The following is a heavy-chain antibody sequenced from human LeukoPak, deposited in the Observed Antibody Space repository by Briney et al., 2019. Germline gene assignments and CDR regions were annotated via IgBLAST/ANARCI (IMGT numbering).Heavy chain of an antibody. CDR2: IRNKANKYIT. Sequence: GGSLRLSCGAYGFSFRDYYMDWVRQAPGKGLEWVGRIRNKANKYITDYAASVEGRFTISRDDSKNSLSLQMRSLKTGDTVVYYCARVTARSIDYWGQGTLVTVSS. CDR1: GFSFRDYY. D-gene: IGHD2-21*02. J-gene: IGHJ4*02. V-gene: IGHV3-72*01. CDR3: ARVTARSIDY.